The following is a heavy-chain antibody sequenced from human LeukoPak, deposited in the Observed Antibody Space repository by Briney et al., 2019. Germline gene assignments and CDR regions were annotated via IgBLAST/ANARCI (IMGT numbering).Heavy chain of an antibody. CDR2: ISGSGGST. Sequence: PGGSLRLSCAASGFTFSSYAMSWVRQAPGKGLEWVSAISGSGGSTYYADSVKGRFTISRDNSKNTLYLQMNSLRAEDTAVYYCAKAKYYDFWSALYYYYGMDVWVQGTTVTVSS. J-gene: IGHJ6*02. V-gene: IGHV3-23*01. D-gene: IGHD3-3*01. CDR3: AKAKYYDFWSALYYYYGMDV. CDR1: GFTFSSYA.